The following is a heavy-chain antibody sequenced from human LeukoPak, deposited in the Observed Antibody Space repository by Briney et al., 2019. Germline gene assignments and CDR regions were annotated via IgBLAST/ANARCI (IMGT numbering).Heavy chain of an antibody. Sequence: PGGSLRLSCAASGFTFDDYAMHWVRQAPGKGLEWVSGISWNSGSIGYADSVKGRFTISRGNAKNSLYLQMNSLRAEDTAIYYCVRDRGTYRPIDYWGQGTLVTVSS. J-gene: IGHJ4*02. D-gene: IGHD1-26*01. CDR2: ISWNSGSI. CDR1: GFTFDDYA. V-gene: IGHV3-9*01. CDR3: VRDRGTYRPIDY.